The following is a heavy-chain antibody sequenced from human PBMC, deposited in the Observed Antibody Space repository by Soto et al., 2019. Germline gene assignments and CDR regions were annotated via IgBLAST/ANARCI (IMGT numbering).Heavy chain of an antibody. D-gene: IGHD3-22*01. V-gene: IGHV4-61*01. CDR3: ARFITYYYDSSGYYYYYGMDV. CDR2: IYYSGST. Sequence: XETLSLTCTVSGCSVSSGSYYWSWIRQPPGKGLEWIGYIYYSGSTNYNPSLKSRVTISVDTSKNQFSLKLSSVTAADTAVYYCARFITYYYDSSGYYYYYGMDVWGQGPTVTVSS. CDR1: GCSVSSGSYY. J-gene: IGHJ6*02.